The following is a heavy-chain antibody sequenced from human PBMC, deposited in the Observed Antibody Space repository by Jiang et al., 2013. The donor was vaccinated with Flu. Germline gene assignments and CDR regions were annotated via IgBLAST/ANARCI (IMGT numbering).Heavy chain of an antibody. CDR2: INHSGST. V-gene: IGHV4-34*01. Sequence: LLKPSETLSLTCAVYGGSFSGYYWSWIRQPPGKGLEWIGEINHSGSTNYNPSLKSRVTISVDTSKNQFSLKLSSVTAADTAVYYCAREAPAVAGTPSSTFDYWGQGTLVTVSS. CDR3: AREAPAVAGTPSSTFDY. J-gene: IGHJ4*02. D-gene: IGHD6-19*01. CDR1: GGSFSGYY.